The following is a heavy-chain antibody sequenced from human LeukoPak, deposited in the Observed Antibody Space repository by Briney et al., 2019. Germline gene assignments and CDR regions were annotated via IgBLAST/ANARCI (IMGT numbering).Heavy chain of an antibody. V-gene: IGHV3-53*01. CDR1: GFTFSSNY. CDR3: ARDQPRIAAAGTSFDY. D-gene: IGHD6-13*01. J-gene: IGHJ4*02. CDR2: IYSVGST. Sequence: GGSLRLSCAASGFTFSSNYMSWVRQAPGKGLEWVSVIYSVGSTYYADSVKGRFTISRDNSKNTLYLQMNSLRAEETAVYYCARDQPRIAAAGTSFDYWGQGTLVTVSS.